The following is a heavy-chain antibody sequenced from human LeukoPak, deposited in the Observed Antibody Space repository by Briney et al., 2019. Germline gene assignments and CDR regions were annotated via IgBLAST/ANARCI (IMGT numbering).Heavy chain of an antibody. CDR2: IYYSGTT. J-gene: IGHJ5*02. CDR3: ARASKRWFGETFHNWFDP. CDR1: GSSISSSNW. Sequence: SETLSLTCAVSGSSISSSNWWAWIRQPPGKGLEWIGYIYYSGTTYYNPSLKSRVTMSVDTSKNQFSLNLSSVTAVDTAVYYCARASKRWFGETFHNWFDPWGQGTLVTVSS. V-gene: IGHV4-28*03. D-gene: IGHD3-10*01.